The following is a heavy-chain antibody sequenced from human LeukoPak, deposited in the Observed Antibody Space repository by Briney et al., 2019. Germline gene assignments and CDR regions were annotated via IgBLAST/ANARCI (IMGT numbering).Heavy chain of an antibody. Sequence: GGSLRLSCAASGFTFSSYWMSWVRQAPGKGLEWVANIKQDGSEKYYVDSVKGRFTISSDNAKNPLYLQMNSLRAEDTAVYYYARVPPQATDGWVWFDPWGQGTLVTVSS. CDR3: ARVPPQATDGWVWFDP. J-gene: IGHJ5*02. CDR1: GFTFSSYW. D-gene: IGHD1-26*01. CDR2: IKQDGSEK. V-gene: IGHV3-7*01.